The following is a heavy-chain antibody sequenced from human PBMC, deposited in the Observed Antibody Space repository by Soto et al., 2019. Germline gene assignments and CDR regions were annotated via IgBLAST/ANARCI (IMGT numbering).Heavy chain of an antibody. V-gene: IGHV4-34*01. Sequence: SETLSLTCAVYGWSFSSYYWSWIRQSPGKGLEWIGEINHSGSTNYNPSLKSRVTISVDTSKNQFSLNLTSVTAADTAVYYCARGYYLGYCSSTSCYSYFNYWGQGTLVTVSS. CDR2: INHSGST. CDR3: ARGYYLGYCSSTSCYSYFNY. D-gene: IGHD2-2*01. CDR1: GWSFSSYY. J-gene: IGHJ4*02.